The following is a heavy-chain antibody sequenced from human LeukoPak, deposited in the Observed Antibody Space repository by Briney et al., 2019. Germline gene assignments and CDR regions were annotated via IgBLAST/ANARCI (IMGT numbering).Heavy chain of an antibody. Sequence: ASVKVSCKVSGYTLTELSMHWVRQAPGKGLEWMGGFDPEDGETIYAQKFRGRVTMTEDTSTDTAYMELSSLRSEDTAVYYCATAKRSYYDSSVYYYDYWGQGTLVTVSS. CDR2: FDPEDGET. CDR1: GYTLTELS. J-gene: IGHJ4*02. D-gene: IGHD3-22*01. CDR3: ATAKRSYYDSSVYYYDY. V-gene: IGHV1-24*01.